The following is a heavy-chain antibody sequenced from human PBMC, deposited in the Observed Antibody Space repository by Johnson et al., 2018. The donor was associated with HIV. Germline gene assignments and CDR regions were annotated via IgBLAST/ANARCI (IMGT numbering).Heavy chain of an antibody. V-gene: IGHV3-30*18. CDR3: AKGLNYYDSSGPDAFDI. J-gene: IGHJ3*02. CDR2: ISYDGSNK. CDR1: GFTFSSYG. Sequence: VQLVESGGGVVQPGRSLRLSCAASGFTFSSYGMHWVRQAPGKGLEWVAVISYDGSNKYYADSVKGRFTISSDNSKNTLYLQMNSLRAEDTAVYYCAKGLNYYDSSGPDAFDIWGQGTMVTVSS. D-gene: IGHD3-22*01.